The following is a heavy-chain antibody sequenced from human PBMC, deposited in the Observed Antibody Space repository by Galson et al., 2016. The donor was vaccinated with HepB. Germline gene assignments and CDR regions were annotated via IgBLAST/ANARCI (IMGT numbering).Heavy chain of an antibody. J-gene: IGHJ4*02. Sequence: SLRLSCAASGFTFSSYAMSWVRQAPGQGLEWVSAISGSDGSTYYADSVKGRFTISRDNSKNTMYLQMNSLRAEDTAVYYCAKGQQLAYFDYWGQGTLVTASS. CDR2: ISGSDGST. CDR1: GFTFSSYA. CDR3: AKGQQLAYFDY. V-gene: IGHV3-23*01. D-gene: IGHD6-13*01.